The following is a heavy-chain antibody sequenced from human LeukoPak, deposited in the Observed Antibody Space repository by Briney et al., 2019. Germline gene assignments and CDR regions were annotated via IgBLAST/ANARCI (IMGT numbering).Heavy chain of an antibody. V-gene: IGHV1-46*01. CDR1: GYTFTSYY. D-gene: IGHD3-10*01. CDR3: ARDQNYYGSGSYYNTDY. Sequence: ASVKVSFKASGYTFTSYYMHWVRQAPGQGLEWMGIINPSGGSTSYAQKFQGRVTMTRDTSTSTVYMELSSLRSEDTAVYYCARDQNYYGSGSYYNTDYWGQGTLVTVSS. J-gene: IGHJ4*02. CDR2: INPSGGST.